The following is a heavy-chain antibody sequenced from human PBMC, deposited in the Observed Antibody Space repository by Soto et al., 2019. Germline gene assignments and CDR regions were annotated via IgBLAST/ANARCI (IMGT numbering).Heavy chain of an antibody. Sequence: WQTLSLPCAISGDSVSSISAAWNWIRQSPSRGLEWLGRTDSRPKWYNDYAVSVKSRITPNPDTPPNPFSPQLNSVTPEDTAVYYCAREAGYYYGMDVWGQGTTVTV. CDR2: TDSRPKWYN. J-gene: IGHJ6*01. V-gene: IGHV6-1*01. CDR3: AREAGYYYGMDV. D-gene: IGHD6-13*01. CDR1: GDSVSSISAA.